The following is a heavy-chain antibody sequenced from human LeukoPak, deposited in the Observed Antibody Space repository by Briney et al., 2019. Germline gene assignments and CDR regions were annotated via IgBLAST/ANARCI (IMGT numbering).Heavy chain of an antibody. V-gene: IGHV3-30*03. CDR3: ARGSGSSSYFDC. CDR2: ISSGGSDK. Sequence: GGSLRLSCAASGFTFSTYAVHWVRQAPGKGLEWVAVISSGGSDKYHAGSVKGRFTISRDNSKNTLYLQMDSLRAEDTAVYYCARGSGSSSYFDCWGQGTLVTVSS. D-gene: IGHD1-26*01. CDR1: GFTFSTYA. J-gene: IGHJ4*02.